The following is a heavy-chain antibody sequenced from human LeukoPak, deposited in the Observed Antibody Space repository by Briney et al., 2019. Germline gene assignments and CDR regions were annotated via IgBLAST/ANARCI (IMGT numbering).Heavy chain of an antibody. CDR2: INHSGST. V-gene: IGHV4-34*01. D-gene: IGHD3-3*01. CDR3: ARDQRYDFWSGYPSYGMDV. J-gene: IGHJ6*02. Sequence: SETLSLTCAVYGGSFSGYSWSWIRQPPGKGLEWIVEINHSGSTKNSPSLKSRVTISVDTSKNQFSLKLSSVTAADTAVYYCARDQRYDFWSGYPSYGMDVWGQGTTVTVSS. CDR1: GGSFSGYS.